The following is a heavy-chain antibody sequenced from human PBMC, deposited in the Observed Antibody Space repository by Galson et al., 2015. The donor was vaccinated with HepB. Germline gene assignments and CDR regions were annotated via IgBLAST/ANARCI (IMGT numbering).Heavy chain of an antibody. D-gene: IGHD4-23*01. CDR1: GFSFNSYS. CDR3: ARDFYGGNSGGY. CDR2: ISTRSDVI. J-gene: IGHJ4*02. Sequence: SLRLSCAASGFSFNSYSMYWVRQAPGKGLEWVSYISTRSDVIFYADSVKGRFTISRDNAKNSLYLQMNSLRAEDTAVYYCARDFYGGNSGGYWGQGTLVTVSS. V-gene: IGHV3-48*04.